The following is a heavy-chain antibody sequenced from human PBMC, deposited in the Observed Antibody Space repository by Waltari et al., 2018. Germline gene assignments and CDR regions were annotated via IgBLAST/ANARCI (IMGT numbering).Heavy chain of an antibody. CDR2: IYYSGST. V-gene: IGHV4-59*08. CDR3: ARRWVGATKDAFDI. J-gene: IGHJ3*02. Sequence: QVQLQESGPGLVKPSETLSLPCPVSGGSISSSSWSWLRQPPGKGLEWIGYIYYSGSTNYNPSLKSRVTISVDTSKNQFSLKLSSVTAADTAVYYCARRWVGATKDAFDIWGQGTMVTVSS. D-gene: IGHD1-26*01. CDR1: GGSISSSS.